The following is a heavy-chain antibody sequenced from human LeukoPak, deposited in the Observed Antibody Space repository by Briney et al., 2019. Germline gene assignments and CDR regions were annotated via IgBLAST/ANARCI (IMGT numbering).Heavy chain of an antibody. CDR3: ARDRGHMVRGVLSY. Sequence: ASVKVSCKASGYTFTSYGISWVRQAPGQGLEWMGWISAYNGNTSYAQKLQGRVTMTTDTSTSTAYMELRSLRSDDTAVYYCARDRGHMVRGVLSYWGQGTLVTVSS. D-gene: IGHD3-10*01. CDR1: GYTFTSYG. V-gene: IGHV1-18*01. CDR2: ISAYNGNT. J-gene: IGHJ4*02.